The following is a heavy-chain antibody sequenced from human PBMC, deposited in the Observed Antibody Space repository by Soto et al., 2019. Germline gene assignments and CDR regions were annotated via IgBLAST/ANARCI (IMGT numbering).Heavy chain of an antibody. J-gene: IGHJ6*02. Sequence: QLQLQESGPGLVKPSEPLSLPGTVSGGSISSSPYSWGWIRQPPGKGLEWIGMIYYSGRAYYTPPLKSRVTISIDTSKNQFSLRLSSVTAADTAVYYCARHGVDYGDYASYYYYGMDVWGRGTTVTVSS. V-gene: IGHV4-39*01. CDR3: ARHGVDYGDYASYYYYGMDV. CDR1: GGSISSSPYS. D-gene: IGHD4-17*01. CDR2: IYYSGRA.